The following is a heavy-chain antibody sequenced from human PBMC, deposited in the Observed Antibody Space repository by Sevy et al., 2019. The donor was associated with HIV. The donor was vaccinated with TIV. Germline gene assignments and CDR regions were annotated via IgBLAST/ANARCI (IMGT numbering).Heavy chain of an antibody. CDR2: INPNSGVT. J-gene: IGHJ3*02. V-gene: IGHV1-2*06. CDR1: GYIFSDYN. D-gene: IGHD1-20*01. CDR3: VREDNNAPRTLLSFDI. Sequence: VSVKVSCKTIGYIFSDYNMHWVRQAPGQGLEWMALINPNSGVTIYAQKFRGRVSLTRDTSMSTAYMELSALTSDDTAVYYCVREDNNAPRTLLSFDIWGQGTMVTVSS.